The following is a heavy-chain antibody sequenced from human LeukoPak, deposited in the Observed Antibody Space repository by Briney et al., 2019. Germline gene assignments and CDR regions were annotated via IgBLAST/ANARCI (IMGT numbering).Heavy chain of an antibody. CDR2: IKQDGSEK. D-gene: IGHD6-19*01. V-gene: IGHV3-7*01. CDR3: AREGSSVWYSLLKYYFDY. J-gene: IGHJ4*02. CDR1: GFTFSSYW. Sequence: PGGSLRLSCAASGFTFSSYWMSWVRQAPGKGLEWVANIKQDGSEKYYVDSVKGRFTISRDNAKNSLYLQMNSLRAEDTAVYYCAREGSSVWYSLLKYYFDYWGQGTLVTVSS.